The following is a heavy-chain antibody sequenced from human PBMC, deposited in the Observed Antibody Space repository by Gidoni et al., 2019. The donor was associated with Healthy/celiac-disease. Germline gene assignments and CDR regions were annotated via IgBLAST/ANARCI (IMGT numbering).Heavy chain of an antibody. CDR3: AKEVYGSGHQYFDY. CDR1: GFTFDDYA. J-gene: IGHJ4*02. CDR2: ISWNSGSI. V-gene: IGHV3-9*01. Sequence: EVQLVESGGGLVQPGRSLRLSCAASGFTFDDYAMHWVRQAPGKGLEWVSGISWNSGSIGYADSVKGRFTISRDNAKNSLYLQMNSLRAEDTALYYCAKEVYGSGHQYFDYWGQGTLVTVSS. D-gene: IGHD3-10*01.